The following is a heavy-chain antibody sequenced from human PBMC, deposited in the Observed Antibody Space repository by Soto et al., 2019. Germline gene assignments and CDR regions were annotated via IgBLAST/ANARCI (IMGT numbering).Heavy chain of an antibody. Sequence: QVQLVQSGAEVKKPGASVKVSCKVSGYTLTELSMHWVRQAPGKGLEWMGGFDPEDGETIYAQKFQGRVTMTEDTSTDTSYMELSSLRSGDTAVYYCAKAFRFGYYDSSGYLYRGFDYWGQGTLVTVSS. V-gene: IGHV1-24*01. CDR2: FDPEDGET. J-gene: IGHJ4*02. CDR3: AKAFRFGYYDSSGYLYRGFDY. CDR1: GYTLTELS. D-gene: IGHD3-22*01.